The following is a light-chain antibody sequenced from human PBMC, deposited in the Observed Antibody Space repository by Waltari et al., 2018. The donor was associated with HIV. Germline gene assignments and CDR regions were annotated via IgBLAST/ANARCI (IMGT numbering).Light chain of an antibody. Sequence: QSALTQPASVSGSPGQSITISCTGTSSDIGSYNLVSWYQQHPGKAPKLMIYEVSKRPSGISNRFSGSKSGNTASLTISGLQAEDEADYYCCSYGGSVIFGGGTKLTVL. CDR3: CSYGGSVI. CDR2: EVS. V-gene: IGLV2-23*02. J-gene: IGLJ2*01. CDR1: SSDIGSYNL.